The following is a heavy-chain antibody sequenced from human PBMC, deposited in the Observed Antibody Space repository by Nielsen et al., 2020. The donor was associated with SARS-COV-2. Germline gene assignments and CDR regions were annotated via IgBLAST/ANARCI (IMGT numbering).Heavy chain of an antibody. J-gene: IGHJ3*02. CDR1: GFTFSYYW. CDR2: IKEDGSVT. D-gene: IGHD3-16*01. CDR3: ARDPYTKVFDI. Sequence: GGSLRLSCAASGFTFSYYWMFWLRQAPGKGLEWVASIKEDGSVTNYLDSVEGRFTISRDNAKNSLFLQVSSLRAEDTAVYYCARDPYTKVFDIWGQGTMVTVSS. V-gene: IGHV3-7*03.